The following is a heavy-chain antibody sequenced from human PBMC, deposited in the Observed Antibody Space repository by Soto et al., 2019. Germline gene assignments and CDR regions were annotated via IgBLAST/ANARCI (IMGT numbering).Heavy chain of an antibody. Sequence: SETLSLTCTVSGVSSTSFYWSWLRQSPGKGLEWIGYIFDNGDVKYNPSLMSRLTMSIDMSKNEFSLRLKSVTAADTAMYYCARGWGSKWYYFDSWGEGTLVTV. D-gene: IGHD3-16*01. J-gene: IGHJ4*02. CDR3: ARGWGSKWYYFDS. V-gene: IGHV4-59*13. CDR2: IFDNGDV. CDR1: GVSSTSFY.